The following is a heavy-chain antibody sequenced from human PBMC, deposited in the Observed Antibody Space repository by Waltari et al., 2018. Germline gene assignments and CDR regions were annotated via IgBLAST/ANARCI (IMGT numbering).Heavy chain of an antibody. V-gene: IGHV4-34*01. CDR2: VDHSGSA. J-gene: IGHJ4*02. D-gene: IGHD2-21*01. CDR3: ARDARDWESITNSYFDS. CDR1: NGPFNGYY. Sequence: QVQLQQWGAGLLEPSETLSLTCAISNGPFNGYYWSWIRQPPGKGLEWIGEVDHSGSANYSPSLKSRATISFNTSQKQFSLTLTTVTAADTAEYYCARDARDWESITNSYFDSWGQGTLVAVSS.